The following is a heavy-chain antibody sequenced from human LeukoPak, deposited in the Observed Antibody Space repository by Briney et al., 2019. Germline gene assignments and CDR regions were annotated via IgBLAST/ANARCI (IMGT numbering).Heavy chain of an antibody. J-gene: IGHJ4*02. CDR1: DYTFNAYG. Sequence: GAVQVSCQAADYTFNAYGISWVRRAPGQGVEGMGWIDGFNGETRYAQKFQGRLTITTETSMKTAYMELSSLRSDDTAVYYCARDQIASSYDFWTDYYSFDSWGQGTLVIVSS. CDR2: IDGFNGET. V-gene: IGHV1-18*01. CDR3: ARDQIASSYDFWTDYYSFDS. D-gene: IGHD3-3*01.